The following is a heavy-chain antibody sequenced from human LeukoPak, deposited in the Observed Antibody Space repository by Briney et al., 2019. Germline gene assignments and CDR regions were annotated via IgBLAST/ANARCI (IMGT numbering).Heavy chain of an antibody. CDR1: GFTFSGYW. J-gene: IGHJ6*03. V-gene: IGHV3-7*01. CDR2: IKQDGSEK. Sequence: PGGSLRLSCAASGFTFSGYWMTWVRQAPGKGLEWEASIKQDGSEKYYVDSVKGRFSISRDNAKNSLYLQMNDLRAEDTAVYYCARDCSTSCNPDDDHSYMDVWGKGTTVTVSS. D-gene: IGHD2-2*01. CDR3: ARDCSTSCNPDDDHSYMDV.